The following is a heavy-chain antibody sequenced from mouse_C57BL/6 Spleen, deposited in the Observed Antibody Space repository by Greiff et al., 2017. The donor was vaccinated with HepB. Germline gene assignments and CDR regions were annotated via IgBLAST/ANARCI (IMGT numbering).Heavy chain of an antibody. Sequence: QVQLQQSGAELARPGASVKMSCKASGYTFTSYTMHWVKQRPGQGLEWIGYINPSSGYTKYNQKFKDKATLTADKSSSTAYMQLSSLTSEDSAVYYCARPVYDYDGLYYFDYWGQGTTLTVSS. CDR1: GYTFTSYT. J-gene: IGHJ2*01. CDR2: INPSSGYT. V-gene: IGHV1-4*01. CDR3: ARPVYDYDGLYYFDY. D-gene: IGHD2-4*01.